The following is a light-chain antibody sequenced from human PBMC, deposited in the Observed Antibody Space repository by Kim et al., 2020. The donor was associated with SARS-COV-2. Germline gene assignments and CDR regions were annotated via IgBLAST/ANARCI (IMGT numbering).Light chain of an antibody. V-gene: IGKV3-20*01. CDR2: GAS. CDR1: QSVSDNY. J-gene: IGKJ2*01. CDR3: QQYGMSLPYA. Sequence: SPGERPTLSGRSSQSVSDNYLAWYQQKPGPPPSLLIYGASSRATGIPNRFSGSVSASDFSLTIIRLEPEDFAVYFCQQYGMSLPYAFGQGTKLEI.